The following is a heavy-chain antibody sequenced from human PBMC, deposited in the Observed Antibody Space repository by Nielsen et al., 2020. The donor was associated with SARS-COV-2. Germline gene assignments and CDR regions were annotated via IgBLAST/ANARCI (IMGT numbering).Heavy chain of an antibody. Sequence: GESLKISCESSGFTFSSHSMTWVRQAPGKGLEWVASITMSGAYMYYADSVRGRFTVSRDNAENSLYLQMNSLRDEDTAVYYCARGQDGGAATSNWYFDLWGRGTLVIVSS. D-gene: IGHD6-25*01. CDR3: ARGQDGGAATSNWYFDL. CDR2: ITMSGAYM. CDR1: GFTFSSHS. V-gene: IGHV3-21*01. J-gene: IGHJ2*01.